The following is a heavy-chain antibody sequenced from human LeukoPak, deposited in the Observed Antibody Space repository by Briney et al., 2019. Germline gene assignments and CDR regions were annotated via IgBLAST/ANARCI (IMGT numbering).Heavy chain of an antibody. Sequence: GGSLRLSCAASGFTFSSYSMNWVRQAPGKGLEWVSSTSSSSSYIYYAGSVKGRFTISRDNSKNTLYLQMNSLRAEDTAVYYCAKGGYDFWSGYWYYYYYYMDVWGKGTTVTVSS. D-gene: IGHD3-3*01. CDR1: GFTFSSYS. CDR3: AKGGYDFWSGYWYYYYYYMDV. CDR2: TSSSSSYI. J-gene: IGHJ6*03. V-gene: IGHV3-21*04.